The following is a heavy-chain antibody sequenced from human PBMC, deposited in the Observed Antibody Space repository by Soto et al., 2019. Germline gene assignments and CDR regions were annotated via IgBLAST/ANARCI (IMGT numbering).Heavy chain of an antibody. CDR1: GYTFDPYG. CDR2: ISTHTGNT. D-gene: IGHD3-10*01. CDR3: VRDVSVSSGSFGGY. Sequence: QVQLVQSGAEVKKPGASVRVSCKASGYTFDPYGLNWVRQAPGQGLEWMGWISTHTGNTDYPQRFQGRVTMTTDKSSSTAFLDLRRLTSDDTAVYYCVRDVSVSSGSFGGYWGQGTLVSVSS. V-gene: IGHV1-18*01. J-gene: IGHJ4*02.